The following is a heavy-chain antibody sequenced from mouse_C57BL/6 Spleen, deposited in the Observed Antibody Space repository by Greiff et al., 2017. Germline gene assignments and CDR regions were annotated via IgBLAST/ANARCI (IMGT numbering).Heavy chain of an antibody. CDR3: ARKGTTVVAYYYAMDY. CDR2: IWTGGGP. J-gene: IGHJ4*01. V-gene: IGHV2-9-1*01. Sequence: VKLMESGPGLVAPSQSLSITCTVSGFSLTSYAISWVRQPPGKGLEWLGVIWTGGGPNYNSALKSRLSISKDNSKSKVFLKMNSLQTDDTARDYCARKGTTVVAYYYAMDYWGQGTSVTVSS. D-gene: IGHD1-1*01. CDR1: GFSLTSYA.